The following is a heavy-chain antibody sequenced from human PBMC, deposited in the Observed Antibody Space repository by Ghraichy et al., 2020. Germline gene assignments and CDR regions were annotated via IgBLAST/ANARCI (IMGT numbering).Heavy chain of an antibody. J-gene: IGHJ5*01. CDR1: GVTISIYQ. Sequence: SETLSLICTVSGVTISIYQWSWIRQSPGKGLEWIGYFYDSGSTKYNPSLRSRVTMSADMSRNQLSLKLNSVTTADTAVYYCVRDWGSSSSGGLGPWGQGTLVTVSS. CDR3: VRDWGSSSSGGLGP. V-gene: IGHV4-59*01. D-gene: IGHD2-2*01. CDR2: FYDSGST.